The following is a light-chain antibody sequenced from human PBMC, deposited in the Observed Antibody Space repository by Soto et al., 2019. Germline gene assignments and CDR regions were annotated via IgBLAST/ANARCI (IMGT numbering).Light chain of an antibody. V-gene: IGKV1-39*01. CDR1: QSISNY. J-gene: IGKJ2*01. CDR2: AAS. CDR3: QQSYTIPYT. Sequence: DIQMTQSPSSLSASVGDRVTITCRASQSISNYLNWYQQKPGKAPKVLIYAASSLQSGVPSRFSGSGSGTDFTLTINSLQPEDFATYYCQQSYTIPYTFGQGTKLEIK.